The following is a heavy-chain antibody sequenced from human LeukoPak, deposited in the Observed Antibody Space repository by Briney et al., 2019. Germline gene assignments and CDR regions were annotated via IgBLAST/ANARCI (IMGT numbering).Heavy chain of an antibody. J-gene: IGHJ4*02. CDR1: GHTFTSYG. V-gene: IGHV1-18*01. D-gene: IGHD3-22*01. CDR2: ISAYNGNT. CDR3: ARVWDYDSSGYYPDY. Sequence: ASVKVSCKASGHTFTSYGISWVRQAPGQGLEWMGWISAYNGNTNYAQKLQGRVTMTTDTSTSTAYMELRSLRSDDTAVYYCARVWDYDSSGYYPDYWGQGTLVTVSS.